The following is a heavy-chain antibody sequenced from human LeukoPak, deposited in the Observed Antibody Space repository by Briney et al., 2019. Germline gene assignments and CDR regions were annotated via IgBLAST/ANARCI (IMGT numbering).Heavy chain of an antibody. V-gene: IGHV1-46*01. D-gene: IGHD1-1*01. CDR3: AKEGDNWNDAFQQYPDYFDY. CDR1: GYTFTSYY. J-gene: IGHJ4*02. Sequence: ASVKVSCKASGYTFTSYYMHWVRQAPGQGLEWMGIINPSGGSTSYAQKFQGRVTMTRDMSTSTVYMELSSPRSEDTAVYCCAKEGDNWNDAFQQYPDYFDYWGQGTLVTVSS. CDR2: INPSGGST.